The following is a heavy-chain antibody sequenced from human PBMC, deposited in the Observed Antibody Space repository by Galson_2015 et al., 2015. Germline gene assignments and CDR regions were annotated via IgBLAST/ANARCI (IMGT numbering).Heavy chain of an antibody. CDR3: ARTYSSSWEKQYYFDY. J-gene: IGHJ4*02. V-gene: IGHV1-3*01. D-gene: IGHD6-13*01. Sequence: RVEWMGWINADNGNTEYSQKFQGRVTITRDTSASTVYMELSSLRSEDTAVYYCARTYSSSWEKQYYFDYWGQGTLVTVSS. CDR2: INADNGNT.